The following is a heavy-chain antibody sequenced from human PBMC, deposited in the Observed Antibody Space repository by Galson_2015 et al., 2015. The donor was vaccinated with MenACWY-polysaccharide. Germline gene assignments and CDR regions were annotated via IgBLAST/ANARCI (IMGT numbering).Heavy chain of an antibody. J-gene: IGHJ4*02. CDR2: IFYTGST. Sequence: ETLSLTCSLSGGSVKNSYWSWIRQPPGKGLEWVGYIFYTGSTTYNPSLKSRVTISIGASESHFSLNLTSVTAADTAVYYCARGRALTDYWGQGTLVTVSS. V-gene: IGHV4-59*02. CDR3: ARGRALTDY. CDR1: GGSVKNSY.